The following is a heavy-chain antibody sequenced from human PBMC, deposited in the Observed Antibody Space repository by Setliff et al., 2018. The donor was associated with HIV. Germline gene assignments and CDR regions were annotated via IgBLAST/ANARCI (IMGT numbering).Heavy chain of an antibody. V-gene: IGHV4-34*01. CDR3: ARGGLRLGELSLFHDS. Sequence: SETLSLTCAVYGGSFTDYYWSWIRQPPGKGLEWIGEINHSGSTNYKPSLKSRVTISVDTSKNQFSLKLSSVTAADTAVYYCARGGLRLGELSLFHDSWGRGVLVTVSS. CDR1: GGSFTDYY. J-gene: IGHJ4*02. D-gene: IGHD3-16*02. CDR2: INHSGST.